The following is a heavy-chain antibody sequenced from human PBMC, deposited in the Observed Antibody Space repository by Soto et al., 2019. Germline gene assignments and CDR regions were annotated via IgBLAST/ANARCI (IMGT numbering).Heavy chain of an antibody. Sequence: PWETLSLTCAVYGGSFSGYYWSWIRQPPGKGLEWIGEINHSGSTNYNPSLKSRVTISVDTSKNQFSLKLSSVTAADTAVYYCARETYDFWSGYWATTTMLGGVKYGMDVWGQGTTVTVSS. V-gene: IGHV4-34*01. CDR2: INHSGST. J-gene: IGHJ6*02. CDR1: GGSFSGYY. D-gene: IGHD3-3*01. CDR3: ARETYDFWSGYWATTTMLGGVKYGMDV.